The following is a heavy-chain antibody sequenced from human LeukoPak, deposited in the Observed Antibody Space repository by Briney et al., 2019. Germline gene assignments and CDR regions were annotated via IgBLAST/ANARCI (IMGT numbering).Heavy chain of an antibody. CDR3: ARGYYGDDAFDI. J-gene: IGHJ3*02. V-gene: IGHV3-7*03. CDR1: GFTFSSYW. Sequence: GGSLRLSCAASGFTFSSYWMSWVRQPPGKGLEWVANIKQDGSEKYYVDSVKGRFTISRDNAKNSLYLQMNSLRGEDTAVYYCARGYYGDDAFDIWGQGRMVSVCS. D-gene: IGHD4-17*01. CDR2: IKQDGSEK.